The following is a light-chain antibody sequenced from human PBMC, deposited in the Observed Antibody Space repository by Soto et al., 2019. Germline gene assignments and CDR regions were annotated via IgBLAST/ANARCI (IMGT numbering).Light chain of an antibody. CDR2: AAS. Sequence: DIVLTQSPGTLSLSPGERATLSCMAIQSVSSSYLAWYQQKPGQAPRLLIYAASSRATGIPDRFSGSGSGTDFTLTISRLEPEDSAVYYCQQYGSAPTWTFGQGTKVDIK. CDR3: QQYGSAPTWT. J-gene: IGKJ1*01. CDR1: QSVSSSY. V-gene: IGKV3-20*01.